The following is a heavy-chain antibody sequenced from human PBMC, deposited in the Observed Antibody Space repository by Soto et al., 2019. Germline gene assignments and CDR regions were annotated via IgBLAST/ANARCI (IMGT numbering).Heavy chain of an antibody. Sequence: SETLSLTCTVSGGSISDHFWGWIRQPPGKGLEWIGYVYYTGTTHCNPSLKSRVTMSTDTSKNQFSLKLSSVTAADTAVYYCARELSAAGIGSNLLAPWGQGTLVTVSS. CDR1: GGSISDHF. J-gene: IGHJ5*02. V-gene: IGHV4-59*11. CDR2: VYYTGTT. D-gene: IGHD6-13*01. CDR3: ARELSAAGIGSNLLAP.